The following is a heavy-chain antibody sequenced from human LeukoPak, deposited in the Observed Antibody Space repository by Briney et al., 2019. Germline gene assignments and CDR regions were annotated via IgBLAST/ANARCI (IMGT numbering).Heavy chain of an antibody. J-gene: IGHJ6*02. CDR3: AKLRRYIKQATSGMDV. Sequence: SQTLSLTCAISGDSVSNNTAAWSWIRQSPSRGLEWLGRTYYRCKWYFDYAISVKSRISIDPETSKNQVSLHLNSVTPEDTAVYYCAKLRRYIKQATSGMDVWGQGITVTVSS. CDR1: GDSVSNNTAA. V-gene: IGHV6-1*01. D-gene: IGHD3-9*01. CDR2: TYYRCKWYF.